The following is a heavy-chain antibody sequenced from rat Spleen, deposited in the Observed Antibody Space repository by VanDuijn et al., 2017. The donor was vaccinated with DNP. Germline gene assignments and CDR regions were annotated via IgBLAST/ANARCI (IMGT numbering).Heavy chain of an antibody. J-gene: IGHJ2*01. V-gene: IGHV5-31*01. CDR2: ISRSGGST. CDR1: GFTFNNYW. CDR3: ARSTPGIKGYYFDY. Sequence: LSCVASGFTFNNYWMTWIRQVPGKGLEWVASISRSGGSTYYPDSVKGRFTISRDNAKNTLYLQMNSLRSEDTATYYCARSTPGIKGYYFDYWGQGVMVTVSS. D-gene: IGHD1-4*01.